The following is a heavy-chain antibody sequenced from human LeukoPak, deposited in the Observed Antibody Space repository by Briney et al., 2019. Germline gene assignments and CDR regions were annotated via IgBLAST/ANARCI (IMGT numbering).Heavy chain of an antibody. CDR1: RDSISSTNW. CDR2: IYDSGST. J-gene: IGHJ4*02. V-gene: IGHV4-4*02. CDR3: ARRNALVAATRRAPFDY. D-gene: IGHD2-15*01. Sequence: SETLSLTCAVSRDSISSTNWWSWVRQPPGKGLEWIGVIYDSGSTNYNPSLKSRVTISIDKSKNQFSLKLSSVTAADTAVHNCARRNALVAATRRAPFDYWGQGTLVTVSS.